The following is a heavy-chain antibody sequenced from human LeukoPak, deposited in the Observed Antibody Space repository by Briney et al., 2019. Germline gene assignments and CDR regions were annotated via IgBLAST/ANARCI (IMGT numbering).Heavy chain of an antibody. CDR2: IIPIFGTA. Sequence: SVKVSCKASGGTFSSYAISWVRQAPGQGLEWMGGIIPIFGTANYAQKFQGRVTITADESTSTAYMELSSLRSEDTAVYYCARDRDYYNSSGYMGDWGQGTLVTVSS. J-gene: IGHJ4*02. V-gene: IGHV1-69*13. CDR1: GGTFSSYA. CDR3: ARDRDYYNSSGYMGD. D-gene: IGHD3-22*01.